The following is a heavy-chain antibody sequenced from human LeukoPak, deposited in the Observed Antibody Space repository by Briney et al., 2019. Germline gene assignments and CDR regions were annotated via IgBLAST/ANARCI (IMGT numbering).Heavy chain of an antibody. Sequence: PSETLSLTCTVSGGSISSYYWSWIRQPPGKGLEWIGYIYTSGSTNYNPSLKSRVTISVDTSKNQFSLKLSSVTAADTAVYYCARHVVVAGFDYWGQGTLVTVSS. D-gene: IGHD2-21*01. CDR3: ARHVVVAGFDY. J-gene: IGHJ4*02. V-gene: IGHV4-4*09. CDR2: IYTSGST. CDR1: GGSISSYY.